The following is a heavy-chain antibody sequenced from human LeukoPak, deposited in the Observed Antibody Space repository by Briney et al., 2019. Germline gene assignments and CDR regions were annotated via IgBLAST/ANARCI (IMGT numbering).Heavy chain of an antibody. CDR2: IRYDGSNK. V-gene: IGHV3-30*02. CDR3: AKDSARVPATIPYYFDY. D-gene: IGHD2-2*01. Sequence: GGTLRLSCAASGFTVSSNYMSWVRQAPGKGLEWVAFIRYDGSNKYYADSVKGRFTISRDNSKNTLYLQMNSLRAEDTAVYYCAKDSARVPATIPYYFDYWGQGTLVTVSS. CDR1: GFTVSSNY. J-gene: IGHJ4*02.